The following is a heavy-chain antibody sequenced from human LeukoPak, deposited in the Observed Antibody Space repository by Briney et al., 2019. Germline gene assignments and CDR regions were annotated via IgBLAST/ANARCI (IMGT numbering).Heavy chain of an antibody. CDR3: ARDGYYDFWSGYYWRGNWFDP. V-gene: IGHV3-33*01. Sequence: GGSLRLSCAASGFTFSGYGMHWVRQAPGKGLERVAVIWYDGSNKYYADSVKGRFTISRDNSKNTLYLQMNSLRAEDTAVYYCARDGYYDFWSGYYWRGNWFDPWGQGTLVTVSS. D-gene: IGHD3-3*01. CDR1: GFTFSGYG. CDR2: IWYDGSNK. J-gene: IGHJ5*02.